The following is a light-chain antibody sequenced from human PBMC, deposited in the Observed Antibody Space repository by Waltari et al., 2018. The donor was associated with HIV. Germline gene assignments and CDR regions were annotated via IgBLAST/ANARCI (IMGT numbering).Light chain of an antibody. Sequence: QSALTQPASVSGSPGQSITISCTGTSSDVGGYKYVSSYQQYPGKAPKLIIYDVTNRPSGVSNRFSGSKSGNTASLTISGLQAEDEADYYCCSYTSSITGRVFGTGTKVTVL. CDR3: CSYTSSITGRV. J-gene: IGLJ1*01. V-gene: IGLV2-14*03. CDR2: DVT. CDR1: SSDVGGYKY.